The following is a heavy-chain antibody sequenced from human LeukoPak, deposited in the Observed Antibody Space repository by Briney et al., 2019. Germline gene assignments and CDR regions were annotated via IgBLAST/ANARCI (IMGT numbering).Heavy chain of an antibody. Sequence: GSSVKVSCKASGGTFSGYAISWVRQAPGQGLEWMGGIIPIFGTANYAQKFQGRVTITADESTSTAYMELSSLRSEDTAVYYCARTYYYDSSGYKYYFDYWGQGTLVTVSS. CDR2: IIPIFGTA. V-gene: IGHV1-69*01. J-gene: IGHJ4*02. D-gene: IGHD3-22*01. CDR1: GGTFSGYA. CDR3: ARTYYYDSSGYKYYFDY.